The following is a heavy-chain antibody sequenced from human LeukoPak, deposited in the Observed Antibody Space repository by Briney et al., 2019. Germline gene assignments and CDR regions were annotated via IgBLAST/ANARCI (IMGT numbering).Heavy chain of an antibody. CDR2: IIPIFGTA. Sequence: SVKVSCKASGYTFTSYDINWVRQAPGQGLEWMGGIIPIFGTANYAQKFQGRVTITADESTSTAYMELSSLRSEDTAVYYCARDILLGESSFDYWGQGTLVTVSS. CDR1: GYTFTSYD. D-gene: IGHD3-10*01. J-gene: IGHJ4*02. V-gene: IGHV1-69*13. CDR3: ARDILLGESSFDY.